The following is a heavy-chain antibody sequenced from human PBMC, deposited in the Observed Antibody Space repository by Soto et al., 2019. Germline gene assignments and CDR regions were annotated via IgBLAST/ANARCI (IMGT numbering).Heavy chain of an antibody. V-gene: IGHV3-21*06. Sequence: DVQLVESGGGLVQPGGSLRLSCAASGFIFSSHNMNWVRQAPGKGLEWVSSITGSSGYIFYADSVKGRFTISRDNAKNTVYLQMNSLRAEDTGVYYCARLVASETGYGMDVWGQGTTVTVSS. D-gene: IGHD3-9*01. CDR1: GFIFSSHN. J-gene: IGHJ6*02. CDR2: ITGSSGYI. CDR3: ARLVASETGYGMDV.